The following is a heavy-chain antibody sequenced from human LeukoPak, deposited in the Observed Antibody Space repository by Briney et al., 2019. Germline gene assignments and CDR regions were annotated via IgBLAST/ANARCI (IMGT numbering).Heavy chain of an antibody. V-gene: IGHV3-15*01. J-gene: IGHJ3*02. CDR3: ATQGVLDAFDI. CDR2: IKSRADGGTP. Sequence: GGSLRLSCAASGFTFRDAWMIWVRQAPGKGLEWVGRIKSRADGGTPDYAAPVTGRFIISRDDSNGTLFLQMNSLTTEDTAVYYCATQGVLDAFDIWGQGTMVIVSS. D-gene: IGHD3-10*01. CDR1: GFTFRDAW.